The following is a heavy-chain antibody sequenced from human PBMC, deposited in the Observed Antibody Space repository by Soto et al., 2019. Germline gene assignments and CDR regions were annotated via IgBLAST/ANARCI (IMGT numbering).Heavy chain of an antibody. V-gene: IGHV2-5*02. CDR1: GFSLSTSGVG. J-gene: IGHJ6*02. CDR2: IYWDDDK. Sequence: QITLKESGPPLVKPTQTLTLTCTFSGFSLSTSGVGVGWIRQPPGKALEWLALIYWDDDKRYSPSLKSRLTITKDTSKNQVVLTMTNMDPVDTATYYCAHGAVAGPYYYYYGMDVWGQGTTVTVSS. CDR3: AHGAVAGPYYYYYGMDV. D-gene: IGHD6-19*01.